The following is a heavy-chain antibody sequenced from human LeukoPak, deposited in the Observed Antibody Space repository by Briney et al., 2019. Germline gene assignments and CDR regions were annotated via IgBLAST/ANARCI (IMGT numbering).Heavy chain of an antibody. J-gene: IGHJ6*02. CDR2: ISGNGGST. Sequence: GGSLRLSCAASGFTFSSYAMSWVRQAPGKGLEWVSAISGNGGSTYYADSVKGRFTISRDNSKNTLYLQMNSLRAEDTAVYYCAKDLDYYYYYGMDVWGQGTTVTVSS. V-gene: IGHV3-23*01. CDR3: AKDLDYYYYYGMDV. CDR1: GFTFSSYA.